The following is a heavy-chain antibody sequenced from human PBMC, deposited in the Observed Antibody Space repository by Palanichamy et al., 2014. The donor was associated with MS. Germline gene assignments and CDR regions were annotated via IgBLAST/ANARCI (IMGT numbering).Heavy chain of an antibody. D-gene: IGHD7-27*01. V-gene: IGHV3-48*02. CDR3: ARVSWGFDY. CDR2: ISSGSSTI. J-gene: IGHJ4*02. Sequence: EVQLVESGGDLVQPGGSLRLSCAASGFTFNNYNMNWVRQAPGKGLEWVSYISSGSSTIHYADSVKGRFTISRDSAKNSLSLQMNGLRDEDTAVYYCARVSWGFDYWGQGTLVTVSS. CDR1: GFTFNNYN.